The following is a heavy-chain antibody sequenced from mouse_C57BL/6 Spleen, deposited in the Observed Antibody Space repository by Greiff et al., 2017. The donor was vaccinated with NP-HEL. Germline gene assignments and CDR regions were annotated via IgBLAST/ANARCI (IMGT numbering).Heavy chain of an antibody. V-gene: IGHV1-58*01. Sequence: EVKLQESGAELVRPGSSVKMSCKTSGYTFTSYGINWVKQRPGQGLEWIGYICIGNGYTEYNEKFKGKATLTSDTSSSTAYMQLSSLTSEDSAIYFCARSYYYGSSYWYFDVWGTGTTVTVSS. CDR2: ICIGNGYT. J-gene: IGHJ1*03. D-gene: IGHD1-1*01. CDR1: GYTFTSYG. CDR3: ARSYYYGSSYWYFDV.